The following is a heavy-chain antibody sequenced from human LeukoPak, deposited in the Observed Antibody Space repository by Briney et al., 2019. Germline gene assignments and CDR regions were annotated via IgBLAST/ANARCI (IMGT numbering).Heavy chain of an antibody. CDR2: ISSSGTTK. D-gene: IGHD3-9*01. CDR1: GFTFSGYA. V-gene: IGHV3-48*03. Sequence: GGSLRLSCAASGFTFSGYAMNWVRQTPGKGLEWVSYISSSGTTKYHAESVKGRVTISRDNAKNSMSQQMNSLRAEDTGVYYCARALYYDILTGYQTHTYYFDYWGQGTLVTVSS. CDR3: ARALYYDILTGYQTHTYYFDY. J-gene: IGHJ4*02.